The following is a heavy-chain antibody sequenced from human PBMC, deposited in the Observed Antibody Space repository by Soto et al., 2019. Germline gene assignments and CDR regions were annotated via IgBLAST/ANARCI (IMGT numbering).Heavy chain of an antibody. J-gene: IGHJ4*02. V-gene: IGHV4-59*01. CDR3: ARGATKVGATTRPTFFDY. D-gene: IGHD1-26*01. Sequence: SETLSLTCTVSGGSISSYYWSWIRQPPGKGLEWIGYIYYSGSTNYNPSLKSRVTISVDTSKNQFSLKLSSVTAADTAVYYCARGATKVGATTRPTFFDYGGQGTLVTVSS. CDR1: GGSISSYY. CDR2: IYYSGST.